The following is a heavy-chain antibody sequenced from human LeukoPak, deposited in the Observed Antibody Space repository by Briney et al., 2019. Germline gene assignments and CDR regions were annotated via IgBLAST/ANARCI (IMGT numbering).Heavy chain of an antibody. V-gene: IGHV3-23*01. Sequence: GGSPRLSCAAGGFTFSNYGMSWVRQAPGKGLEWVSVISGSGATTYYADSVNGRFTISRDNSKNILFLQMNSLRAEDTAVYYCARGYGGFPYYYMDVWGKGTTVTVSS. J-gene: IGHJ6*03. CDR1: GFTFSNYG. CDR3: ARGYGGFPYYYMDV. CDR2: ISGSGATT. D-gene: IGHD4-23*01.